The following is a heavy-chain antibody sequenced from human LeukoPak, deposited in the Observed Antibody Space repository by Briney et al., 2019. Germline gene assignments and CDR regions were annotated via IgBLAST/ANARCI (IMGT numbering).Heavy chain of an antibody. CDR3: ARHDYTAGAYSMDV. V-gene: IGHV1-18*01. Sequence: ASVKVSFKASGYTFTKYGISWLRQAPGQGGAGMGWISGYNGNTNFAQKIQGRLTMTTDTSTSTGYMELRTLRSADTAEYYCARHDYTAGAYSMDVWGQGATGTASS. D-gene: IGHD4/OR15-4a*01. J-gene: IGHJ6*02. CDR1: GYTFTKYG. CDR2: ISGYNGNT.